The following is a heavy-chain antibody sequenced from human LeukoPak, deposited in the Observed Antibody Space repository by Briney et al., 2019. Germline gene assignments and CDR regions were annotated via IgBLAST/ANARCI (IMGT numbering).Heavy chain of an antibody. D-gene: IGHD7-27*01. CDR2: VNPSSGRT. V-gene: IGHV1-46*01. CDR1: GYTFTSYY. Sequence: ASVKVSCKASGYTFTSYYMHWVRQAPGQGLEWMGIVNPSSGRTTYAQKFQGRVTMTRDTSTSTVYMELSSLRSEDTAVYYCARETGGDRRFDYWGQGTLSPSPQ. CDR3: ARETGGDRRFDY. J-gene: IGHJ4*02.